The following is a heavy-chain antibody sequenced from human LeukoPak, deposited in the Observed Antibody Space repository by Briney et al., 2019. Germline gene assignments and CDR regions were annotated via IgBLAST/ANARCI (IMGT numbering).Heavy chain of an antibody. J-gene: IGHJ4*02. CDR1: GSAFSSYA. V-gene: IGHV3-23*01. CDR2: ITGSGRNT. Sequence: GGSLRLSCAASGSAFSSYAMNWVRQAPVKGLEWVSTITGSGRNTYYADSVKGRFTISRDNSQNTLYLQMTTLRAEDTAIYYCATNYYDSSGSYPDFDYWGRGALVTVAS. D-gene: IGHD3-22*01. CDR3: ATNYYDSSGSYPDFDY.